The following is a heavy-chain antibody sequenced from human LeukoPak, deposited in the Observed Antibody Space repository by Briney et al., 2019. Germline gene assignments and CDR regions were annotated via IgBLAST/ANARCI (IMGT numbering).Heavy chain of an antibody. D-gene: IGHD3-22*01. V-gene: IGHV1-46*01. CDR2: INPSGGST. Sequence: ASVKVFCKASGYTFTSYYMDWVRQAPGQGLEWMGIINPSGGSTSYAQKFQGRVTMTRDTSTSTVYMELSSLRSEDTAVYYCARGMGTYYYDSSGYSPYDYWGQGTLVTVSS. CDR3: ARGMGTYYYDSSGYSPYDY. CDR1: GYTFTSYY. J-gene: IGHJ4*02.